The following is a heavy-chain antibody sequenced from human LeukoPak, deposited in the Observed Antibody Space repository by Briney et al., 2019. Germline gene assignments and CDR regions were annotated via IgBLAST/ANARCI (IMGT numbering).Heavy chain of an antibody. D-gene: IGHD6-13*01. CDR1: GGSISNRSYY. V-gene: IGHV3-21*01. CDR2: ISSSSSYI. J-gene: IGHJ4*02. Sequence: PSETLSLTCTDSGGSISNRSYYWAWIRQPPGKGLEWVSSISSSSSYIYYADSVKGRFTISRDNAKNSLYLQMNSLRAEDTAVYYCARDLPVAAAGTFDYWGQGTLVTVSS. CDR3: ARDLPVAAAGTFDY.